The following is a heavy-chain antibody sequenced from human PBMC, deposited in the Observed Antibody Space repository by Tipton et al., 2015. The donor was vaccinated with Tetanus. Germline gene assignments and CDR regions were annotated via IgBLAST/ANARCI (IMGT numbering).Heavy chain of an antibody. Sequence: GSLRLSCAASGFTFSNYAMAWVRQAPGKGLEWVSGISVRGSHTYYADPVKGRFSISRDNSKNTVYLQMNSLRDEDTAVYYCAKDTASRGWFDPWGQGTLVSVSS. CDR2: ISVRGSHT. CDR3: AKDTASRGWFDP. J-gene: IGHJ5*02. V-gene: IGHV3-23*01. D-gene: IGHD4-17*01. CDR1: GFTFSNYA.